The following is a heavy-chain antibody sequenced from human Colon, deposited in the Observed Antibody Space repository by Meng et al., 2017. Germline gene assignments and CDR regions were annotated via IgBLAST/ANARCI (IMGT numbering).Heavy chain of an antibody. V-gene: IGHV4-31*03. CDR2: MSDSGTT. J-gene: IGHJ4*02. D-gene: IGHD4-17*01. CDR3: ARDTLYGTDY. CDR1: GGSIKSGGYH. Sequence: QVHLHESGPGLVRPSHALSLVCTVSGGSIKSGGYHWSWVRQHPGKGLEYMGFMSDSGTTDYNPSLRSRVSISKIGSSKNQFSLTLRSVTAADTATYFCARDTLYGTDYWGQGVLVTVSS.